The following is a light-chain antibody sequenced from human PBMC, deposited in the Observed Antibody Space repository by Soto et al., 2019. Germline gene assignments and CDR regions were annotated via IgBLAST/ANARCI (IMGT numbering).Light chain of an antibody. V-gene: IGKV1-39*01. CDR1: ESISTW. CDR3: QQSYSTPST. Sequence: IPMTQSPSSLSASVGDRVAINCRASESISTWLAWYQQKPGKAPKLLIYAASSLQSGVPSRFSGSGSGTDFTLTISSLQPEYFATYYCQQSYSTPSTFGQGTRLEI. J-gene: IGKJ5*01. CDR2: AAS.